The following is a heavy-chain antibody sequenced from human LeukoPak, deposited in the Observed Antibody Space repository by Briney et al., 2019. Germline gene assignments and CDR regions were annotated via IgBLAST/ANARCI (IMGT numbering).Heavy chain of an antibody. V-gene: IGHV1-18*01. CDR2: TSACNGNT. D-gene: IGHD3-9*01. CDR3: ARRILTGFLIDY. Sequence: ASVKVSCKASGYTFTSYGISWVRQGPGQGLEWMGWTSACNGNTNYAQKLQGRVTVTTDTSTSTAYMELRSLRSDDTAVYYCARRILTGFLIDYWGQGTLVTVSS. CDR1: GYTFTSYG. J-gene: IGHJ4*02.